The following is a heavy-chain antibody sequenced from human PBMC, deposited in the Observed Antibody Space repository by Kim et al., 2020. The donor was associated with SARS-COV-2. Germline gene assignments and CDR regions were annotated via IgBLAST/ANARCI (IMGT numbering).Heavy chain of an antibody. D-gene: IGHD3-10*01. CDR1: GGTFSSYA. V-gene: IGHV1-69*13. CDR2: IIPIFGTA. Sequence: SVRVSCKASGGTFSSYAISWVRQAPGQGLEWMGGIIPIFGTANYAQKFQGRVTITADESTSTAYMELSSLRSEDTAVYYCARGPERGWFGEPTSAFDPWGQGTLVTVSS. CDR3: ARGPERGWFGEPTSAFDP. J-gene: IGHJ5*02.